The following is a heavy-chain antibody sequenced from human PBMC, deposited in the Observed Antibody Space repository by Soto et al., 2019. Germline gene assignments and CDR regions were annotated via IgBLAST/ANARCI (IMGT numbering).Heavy chain of an antibody. CDR3: VRATYFSDISGYTRCLDY. Sequence: PGGSLRLSCAASGFTLSDHYIDWVRQAPGKGLEWVGRSRDKPQGYSTAYAASVKGRFTTSRDESKNSAYLHMNSLKTEDTAVYYCVRATYFSDISGYTRCLDYWGQGTLVTVSS. CDR2: SRDKPQGYST. CDR1: GFTLSDHY. V-gene: IGHV3-72*01. D-gene: IGHD3-22*01. J-gene: IGHJ4*02.